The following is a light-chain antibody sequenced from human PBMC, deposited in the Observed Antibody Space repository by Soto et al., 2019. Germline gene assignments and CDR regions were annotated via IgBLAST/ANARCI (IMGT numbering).Light chain of an antibody. CDR2: EVR. CDR1: MRDVGAYNL. CDR3: GAYTARXTLV. V-gene: IGLV2-14*01. J-gene: IGLJ3*02. Sequence: QSVLTQPASVSGSAGQSITISCSGTMRDVGAYNLVSWYQQHPGTAPKLIIYEVRNRPSGISSRFSGSRSGNTASLTISGLQSEDEGDYYCGAYTARXTLVFGGGTK.